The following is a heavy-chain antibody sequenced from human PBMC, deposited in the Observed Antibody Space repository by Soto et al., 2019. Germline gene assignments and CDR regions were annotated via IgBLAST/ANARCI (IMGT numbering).Heavy chain of an antibody. CDR2: IYPGNSDT. Sequence: LGESLKISCKGSGYSFTSYWIGWVRQMPGKGLEWMGIIYPGNSDTRYSPSFQGQVSISADKSITTAYLQWSSLKASDTAMYYCSTLSVWSSLDYYYMDVWGKGTTVTVSS. D-gene: IGHD3-10*01. V-gene: IGHV5-51*01. CDR3: STLSVWSSLDYYYMDV. J-gene: IGHJ6*03. CDR1: GYSFTSYW.